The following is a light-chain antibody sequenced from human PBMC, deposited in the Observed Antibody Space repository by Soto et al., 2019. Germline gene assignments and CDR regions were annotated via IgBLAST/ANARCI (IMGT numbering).Light chain of an antibody. V-gene: IGKV3-11*01. J-gene: IGKJ1*01. Sequence: EIVLTQSPVTLSSFPGDRATLSCRASQAVNTRLAWYQHKPGQAPRLLIYLASNRAAGVPARFSGSGSGTDFTLTISDVEPEDFAVYYCHQRQSWPRTFGQGTKV. CDR1: QAVNTR. CDR2: LAS. CDR3: HQRQSWPRT.